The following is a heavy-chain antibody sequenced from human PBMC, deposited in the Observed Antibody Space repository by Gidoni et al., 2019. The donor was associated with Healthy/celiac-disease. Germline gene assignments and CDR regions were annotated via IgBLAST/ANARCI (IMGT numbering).Heavy chain of an antibody. D-gene: IGHD3-16*02. Sequence: QVQLQQWGAGLLKPSETLSLTCAVYGGSFSGYYWSWIRQPPGKGLEWIGEINHSGSTNYNPSLKSRVTISVDTSKNQFSLKLSSVTAADTAVYYCARGRAYDYVWGSYRYIFDYWGQGTLVTVSS. CDR1: GGSFSGYY. CDR2: INHSGST. V-gene: IGHV4-34*01. CDR3: ARGRAYDYVWGSYRYIFDY. J-gene: IGHJ4*02.